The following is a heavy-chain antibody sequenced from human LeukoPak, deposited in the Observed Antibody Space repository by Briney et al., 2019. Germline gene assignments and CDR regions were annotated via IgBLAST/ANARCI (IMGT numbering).Heavy chain of an antibody. J-gene: IGHJ4*01. CDR3: ARTTTTFDD. V-gene: IGHV4-59*01. CDR2: VSDTGST. CDR1: GGSINSYY. D-gene: IGHD4-11*01. Sequence: PSETLSLTCTASGGSINSYYWSWIRQPPGKGLEWIGYVSDTGSTNYNPSLTSRVTISVDTSKNQFYLTLTSVTAADTAVYYCARTTTTFDDWGHGTLVTVSS.